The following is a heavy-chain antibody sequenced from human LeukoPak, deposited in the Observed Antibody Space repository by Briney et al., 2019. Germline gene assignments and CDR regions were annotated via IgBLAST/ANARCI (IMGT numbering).Heavy chain of an antibody. Sequence: GASVKVPCKASGGTFSSYTISWVRQAPGQGLEWMGRIIPILGIANYAQKFQGRVTITADKSTSTAYMELCSLRSEETAVYYCARDSRHEGFDYWGQGTLVTVSS. CDR1: GGTFSSYT. V-gene: IGHV1-69*04. CDR3: ARDSRHEGFDY. CDR2: IIPILGIA. J-gene: IGHJ4*02.